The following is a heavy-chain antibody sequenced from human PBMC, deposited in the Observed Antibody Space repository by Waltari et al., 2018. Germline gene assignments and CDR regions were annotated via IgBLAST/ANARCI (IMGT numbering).Heavy chain of an antibody. CDR1: GGSSSRRSYY. V-gene: IGHV4-39*07. CDR3: ARDHGGDGYNCEGDYNWFDP. Sequence: QLQESGAGLVKPSETLSRTCTVSGGSSSRRSYYWGWIRRPRGRGLEWIGSIYYSWSTYYNPSLKSRVTISVDTSKNQFSLKLRSVTAAATAVYYFARDHGGDGYNCEGDYNWFDPWGQGTLVTVSS. J-gene: IGHJ5*02. D-gene: IGHD5-12*01. CDR2: IYYSWST.